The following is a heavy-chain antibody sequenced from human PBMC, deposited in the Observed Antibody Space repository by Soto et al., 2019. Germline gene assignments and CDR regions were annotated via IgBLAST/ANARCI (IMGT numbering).Heavy chain of an antibody. CDR3: ARPRYYDFWSGFWTREYYYGMDV. D-gene: IGHD3-3*01. V-gene: IGHV3-21*01. J-gene: IGHJ6*02. CDR1: GFTFSSYS. CDR2: ISSSSSYI. Sequence: PGGSLRLSCAASGFTFSSYSINWVRQAPGKGLEWVSSISSSSSYIYYADSVKGRFTISRDNAKNSLYLQMNSLRAEDTAVYYCARPRYYDFWSGFWTREYYYGMDVWGQGTTVTVSS.